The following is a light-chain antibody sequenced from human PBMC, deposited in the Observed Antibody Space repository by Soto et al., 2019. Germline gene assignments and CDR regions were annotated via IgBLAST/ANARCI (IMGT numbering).Light chain of an antibody. CDR2: GSS. CDR1: QSVSSN. V-gene: IGKV3D-15*01. J-gene: IGKJ2*01. Sequence: EVVMTQSPATLSVSPGERATLSCRASQSVSSNLAWYQQKPGQAPRLLIYGSSTRATDIPVRFSGSGSGTDFTLTIDCLQFEDSAVYYCQQYNDWRRYTFGQGTKVEIK. CDR3: QQYNDWRRYT.